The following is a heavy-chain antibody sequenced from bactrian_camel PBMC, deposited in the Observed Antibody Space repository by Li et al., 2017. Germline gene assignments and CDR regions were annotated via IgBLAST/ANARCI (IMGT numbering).Heavy chain of an antibody. CDR3: ATTLWVGSEEYNY. V-gene: IGHV3S39*01. D-gene: IGHD5*01. CDR1: GFNFGGYG. Sequence: HVQLVESGGGLVQIGGSLRLSCAASGFNFGGYGMSWVRQAPGKGLQWVSGITARGGRVDYADSVKGRFTISRDDAKNTLYLQLNSLESEDTAMYYCATTLWVGSEEYNYWGQGTQVTVS. J-gene: IGHJ4*01. CDR2: ITARGGRV.